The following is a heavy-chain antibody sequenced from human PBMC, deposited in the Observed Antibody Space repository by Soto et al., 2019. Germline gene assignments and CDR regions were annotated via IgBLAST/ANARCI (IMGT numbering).Heavy chain of an antibody. V-gene: IGHV3-23*01. CDR2: ISGSGGST. CDR1: GFTFSSYA. Sequence: EVQLLESGGGLVQPGGSLRLSCAASGFTFSSYAMSWVRQAPGKGLEWVSAISGSGGSTYYADSVKGRFTISRDNSKNALDLQMNSLRAEDTAVYYCAKGSGMATPFDYWDQGTLVTVSS. CDR3: AKGSGMATPFDY. D-gene: IGHD2-15*01. J-gene: IGHJ4*02.